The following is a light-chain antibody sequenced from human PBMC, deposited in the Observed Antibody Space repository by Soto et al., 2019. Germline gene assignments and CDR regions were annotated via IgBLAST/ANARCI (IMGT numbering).Light chain of an antibody. CDR1: SSDVGAYNY. J-gene: IGLJ1*01. CDR3: SSYAGSNNFV. V-gene: IGLV2-8*01. CDR2: EVS. Sequence: QSVLTQPPSASGSPGQSVTISCTGTSSDVGAYNYVSWYQQHPGKAPKIMIYEVSKRPSGVPDRFSGSKSGNTASLTVSGLQAEDEADYYCSSYAGSNNFVFGTGTKLTVL.